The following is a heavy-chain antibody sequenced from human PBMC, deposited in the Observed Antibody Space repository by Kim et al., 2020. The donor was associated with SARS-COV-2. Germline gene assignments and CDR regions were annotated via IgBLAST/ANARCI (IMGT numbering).Heavy chain of an antibody. Sequence: ADTLKGRLDISRDNSKNTLYLQMNSLRAEDTAVYYCAKDWVAMVRGVLDYWGQGPLVTVSS. J-gene: IGHJ4*02. D-gene: IGHD3-10*01. V-gene: IGHV3-33*06. CDR3: AKDWVAMVRGVLDY.